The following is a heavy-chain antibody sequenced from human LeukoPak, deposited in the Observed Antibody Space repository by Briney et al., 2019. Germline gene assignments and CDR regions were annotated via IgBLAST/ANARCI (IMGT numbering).Heavy chain of an antibody. CDR2: IIPIFGTA. CDR3: ARSPAYYYDSSGVYYFDY. J-gene: IGHJ4*02. Sequence: ASVKVSCKASGGTFSSYAISWVRQAPGQGLEWMGGIIPIFGTANYAQKFQGRVTITADESTSTAYMEPSSLRSEDTAVYYCARSPAYYYDSSGVYYFDYWGQGTLVTVSS. V-gene: IGHV1-69*01. D-gene: IGHD3-22*01. CDR1: GGTFSSYA.